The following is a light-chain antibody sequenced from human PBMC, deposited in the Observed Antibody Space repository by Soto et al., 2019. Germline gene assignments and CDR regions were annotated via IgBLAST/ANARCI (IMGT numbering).Light chain of an antibody. CDR1: RSLVYSDGNTY. J-gene: IGKJ1*01. Sequence: DVVMTQSPLSLPVTLGQPASISCRSSRSLVYSDGNTYLSWFQQRPGQSPRRLIYKVSDRDSGVPDRFRGSGSGTDFTLKISRVEAEDVGVYYCMQGTHWPLTFGQGTKVEIK. CDR3: MQGTHWPLT. V-gene: IGKV2-30*01. CDR2: KVS.